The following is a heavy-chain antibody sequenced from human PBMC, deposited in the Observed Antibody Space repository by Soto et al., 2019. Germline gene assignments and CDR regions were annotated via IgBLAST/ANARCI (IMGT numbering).Heavy chain of an antibody. Sequence: PGGSLRLSCVASGFTFSSYAMSWVRQAPGKGLEWVSAISGSGGSTYYADSVKGRFTISRDNSKNTLYLQMNSLRAEDTAVYYCAKPAYDILTGYRVLSPGFHFDSWGQGTRVTVSS. V-gene: IGHV3-23*01. J-gene: IGHJ4*02. CDR3: AKPAYDILTGYRVLSPGFHFDS. CDR1: GFTFSSYA. D-gene: IGHD3-9*01. CDR2: ISGSGGST.